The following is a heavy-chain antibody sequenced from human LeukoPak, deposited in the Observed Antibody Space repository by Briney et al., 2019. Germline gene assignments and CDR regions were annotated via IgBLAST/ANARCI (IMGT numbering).Heavy chain of an antibody. D-gene: IGHD6-13*01. V-gene: IGHV3-43*02. Sequence: GGSLKLSCAASGFTFDDYAMHWVRQAPGKGLEWVSLISGDSGRTYYADSVKGRFTISRDNRKNSLYLQMNSLRTEDTALYYCAKDGVGYSSSWYYFDYWGQGTLVTVSS. CDR3: AKDGVGYSSSWYYFDY. CDR2: ISGDSGRT. CDR1: GFTFDDYA. J-gene: IGHJ4*02.